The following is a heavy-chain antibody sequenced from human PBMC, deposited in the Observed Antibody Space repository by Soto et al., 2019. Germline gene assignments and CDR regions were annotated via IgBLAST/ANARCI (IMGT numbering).Heavy chain of an antibody. CDR3: AKGRGGAGSLAPRVDV. CDR1: GFTFNNYA. J-gene: IGHJ4*02. V-gene: IGHV3-23*01. CDR2: ISGGGDST. Sequence: EVQLLESGGGLVQPGGSLRLSCAASGFTFNNYAMTWVRQAPGKGLEWVSAISGGGDSTSYADSVKGRFTVSRDGSKNTLYLQMSSRRAEDTALYYCAKGRGGAGSLAPRVDVWGQGTLGTVSS. D-gene: IGHD3-10*01.